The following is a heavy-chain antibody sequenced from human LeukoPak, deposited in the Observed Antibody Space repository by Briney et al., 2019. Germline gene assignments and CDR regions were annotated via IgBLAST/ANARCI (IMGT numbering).Heavy chain of an antibody. CDR1: GFIFSGSP. Sequence: PGRSLRLSCATSGFIFSGSPMHWVRQAPGKGLEWVAVISYDGSNKYYADSVKGRFTIFRDNSKNTLYLQMNSLRAEDTAVYYCAKKIAAAGTTGYYYYYGMDVWGQGTTVTVSS. CDR3: AKKIAAAGTTGYYYYYGMDV. J-gene: IGHJ6*02. CDR2: ISYDGSNK. V-gene: IGHV3-30*18. D-gene: IGHD6-13*01.